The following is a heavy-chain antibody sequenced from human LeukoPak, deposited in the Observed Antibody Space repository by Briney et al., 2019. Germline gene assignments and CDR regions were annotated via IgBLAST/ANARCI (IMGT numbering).Heavy chain of an antibody. CDR3: AKETQFGGVIVTNFDY. D-gene: IGHD3-16*02. CDR2: ITGSGRST. Sequence: PGGYLSLYGAASGFTLASYAMSWVRQAPGKGLEWVSAITGSGRSTYYADSAKGRFTSSRDNSKNTLYLQMNSLRAEDTAVYYCAKETQFGGVIVTNFDYWGQGTLVTVSS. J-gene: IGHJ4*02. V-gene: IGHV3-23*01. CDR1: GFTLASYA.